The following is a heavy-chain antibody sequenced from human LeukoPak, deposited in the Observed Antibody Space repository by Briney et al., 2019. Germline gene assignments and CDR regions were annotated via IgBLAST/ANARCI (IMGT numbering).Heavy chain of an antibody. CDR1: GGSISSSSYY. J-gene: IGHJ5*02. D-gene: IGHD2-2*01. Sequence: SETLSLXCTVSGGSISSSSYYWGWIRQPPGKGLDWIGSIYYRGITYYNPSLKSRVTISVDTSKNQFSLKLSSVTAADTAVYYCARRHLSYCSSTSCFLNWFDPWGQGTLVTVSS. CDR2: IYYRGIT. CDR3: ARRHLSYCSSTSCFLNWFDP. V-gene: IGHV4-39*01.